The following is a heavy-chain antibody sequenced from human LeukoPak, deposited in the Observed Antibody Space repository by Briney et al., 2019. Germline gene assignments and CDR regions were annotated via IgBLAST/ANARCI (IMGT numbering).Heavy chain of an antibody. J-gene: IGHJ3*02. Sequence: GGSLRLSCAASGFTFSDYYMSWIRQAPGKGLEWVSYISSSGSTMYYADSVKGRFTISRDNAKNSLYLQMNSLRAEDTAVYYCARDSPGAAVGTFSDAFDIWGQGTMVTVSS. CDR2: ISSSGSTM. CDR1: GFTFSDYY. CDR3: ARDSPGAAVGTFSDAFDI. D-gene: IGHD6-13*01. V-gene: IGHV3-11*01.